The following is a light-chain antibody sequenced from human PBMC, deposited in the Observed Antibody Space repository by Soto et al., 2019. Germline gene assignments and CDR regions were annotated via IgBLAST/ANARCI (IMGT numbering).Light chain of an antibody. V-gene: IGLV1-51*01. CDR1: SSNIGNNY. J-gene: IGLJ2*01. Sequence: QSVLTQPPSVSAAPGQKVTISCSGSSSNIGNNYVSWYQQLPGTAPKLLIYDNNKRPSGIPDRFSGSNSGTSATLGITGLQTGDEADYYCGTWDSSLSAGGVFGGGTKVTVL. CDR3: GTWDSSLSAGGV. CDR2: DNN.